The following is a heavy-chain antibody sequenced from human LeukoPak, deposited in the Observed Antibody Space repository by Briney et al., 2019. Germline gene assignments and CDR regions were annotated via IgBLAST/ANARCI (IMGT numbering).Heavy chain of an antibody. CDR3: AREVQLERLAFGKEGSALDY. CDR2: INHSGST. CDR1: GGSFSGYY. V-gene: IGHV4-34*01. D-gene: IGHD1-1*01. Sequence: SETLSLTCAVYGGSFSGYYWSWIRQPPGKGLEWIGEINHSGSTNYNPSLKSRVTISVDTSKNQFSLKLSSVAAEDTAVYYCAREVQLERLAFGKEGSALDYWGQGTLVTVSS. J-gene: IGHJ4*02.